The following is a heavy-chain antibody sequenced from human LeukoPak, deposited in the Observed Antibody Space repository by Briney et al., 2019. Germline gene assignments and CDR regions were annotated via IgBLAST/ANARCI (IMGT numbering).Heavy chain of an antibody. V-gene: IGHV4-38-2*01. CDR3: ARVDMRWGTFDY. CDR1: GYSTSSVYS. D-gene: IGHD5-24*01. Sequence: SETLSVTCAVSGYSTSSVYSWGWIRQPPGKGLEWIGSIYDSGCTYYSTSLKRRVTISVDTSKNQFSLKLSSVTAADTAVYYCARVDMRWGTFDYWGQGTLVTVSS. CDR2: IYDSGCT. J-gene: IGHJ4*02.